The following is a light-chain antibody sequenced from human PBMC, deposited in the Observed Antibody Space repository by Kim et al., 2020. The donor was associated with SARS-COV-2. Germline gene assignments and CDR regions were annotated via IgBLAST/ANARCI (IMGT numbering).Light chain of an antibody. V-gene: IGKV3-20*01. J-gene: IGKJ5*01. CDR3: QQYGSAPIT. CDR2: GAS. Sequence: EIVLTQSPDTLSLSPGERATLSCRARQSVSSNYLGWYQQKPGQAPRLLIYGASRRATGIPDRFSASGSGTDFTLTISRLEPEDFAVYYCQQYGSAPITFGQGTRLEIK. CDR1: QSVSSNY.